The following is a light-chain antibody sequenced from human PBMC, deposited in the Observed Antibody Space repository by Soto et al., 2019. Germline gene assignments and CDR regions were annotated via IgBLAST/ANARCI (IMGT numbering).Light chain of an antibody. CDR2: DVN. CDR1: SSDVGGYNY. CDR3: ASYTRGSTLWV. V-gene: IGLV2-14*03. J-gene: IGLJ3*02. Sequence: QSALTQPASVSGSPGQSITISCTGTSSDVGGYNYVSWYQQHPGKAPKFIIYDVNNRPSGVSNRFSGSKSGNTASLTISGLQAEDEADYYCASYTRGSTLWVFGGGTQLTVL.